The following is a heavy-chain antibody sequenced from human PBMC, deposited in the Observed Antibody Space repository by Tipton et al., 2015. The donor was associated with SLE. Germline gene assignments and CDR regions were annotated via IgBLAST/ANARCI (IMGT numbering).Heavy chain of an antibody. CDR3: ARLVAGQVGATC. CDR1: GGSFSGYY. J-gene: IGHJ4*02. Sequence: TLSLTCAVYGGSFSGYYWSWIRQPPGKGLEWIGEINHSGSTNYNPSLKSRVTISVDTSKNQFSLKLSSVTAADTAVYYCARLVAGQVGATCWSQGTLVTVSS. D-gene: IGHD1-26*01. V-gene: IGHV4-34*01. CDR2: INHSGST.